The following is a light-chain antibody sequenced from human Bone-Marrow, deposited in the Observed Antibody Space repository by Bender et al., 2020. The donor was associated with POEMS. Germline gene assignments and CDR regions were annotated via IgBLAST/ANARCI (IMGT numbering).Light chain of an antibody. CDR1: GTAVHHYYY. V-gene: IGLV2-14*03. CDR3: QAYDSSLSGVV. J-gene: IGLJ2*01. Sequence: QAALTQPASVSGSPGQSITISCSAAGTAVHHYYYFSWYQQFDGKAPKLIIFDVRNRPSGVSDRFSGSKSGTSASLAITGLQAGDEADYYCQAYDSSLSGVVFGGGTKVTLL. CDR2: DVR.